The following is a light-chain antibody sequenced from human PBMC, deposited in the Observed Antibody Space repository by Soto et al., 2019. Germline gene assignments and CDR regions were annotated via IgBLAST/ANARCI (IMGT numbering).Light chain of an antibody. CDR3: QQYNNWPRT. CDR1: QSVSSSY. V-gene: IGKV3-20*01. Sequence: EIVLTQSPGTLSLSPGERATLSCRASQSVSSSYLAWYRQKLGQAPRLLIYGASSRATGIPDRFSGSGSGTDFTLTISSLQSEDFAVYYCQQYNNWPRTFGQGTKVDI. J-gene: IGKJ1*01. CDR2: GAS.